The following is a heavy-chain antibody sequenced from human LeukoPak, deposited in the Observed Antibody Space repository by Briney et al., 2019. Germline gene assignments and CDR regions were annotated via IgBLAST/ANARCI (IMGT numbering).Heavy chain of an antibody. CDR3: AGEHSGGYRFDY. D-gene: IGHD3-22*01. J-gene: IGHJ4*02. CDR1: GDSMSSYY. V-gene: IGHV4-59*01. CDR2: IYYSGST. Sequence: KPSETLSLTCTVSGDSMSSYYWSWSRQPPGRGLEWIGYIYYSGSTDYNPSLKSRVTMSIDTSKNQFSLKLRFVTAADSAVYYCAGEHSGGYRFDYWGQGTPVTVSS.